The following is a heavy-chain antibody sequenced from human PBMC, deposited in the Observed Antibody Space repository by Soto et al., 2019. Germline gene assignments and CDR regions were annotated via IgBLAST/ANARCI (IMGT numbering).Heavy chain of an antibody. CDR3: ARDLEMATIQGVYFDY. D-gene: IGHD5-12*01. CDR1: GGTFSSYA. J-gene: IGHJ4*02. CDR2: IIPIFGTA. Sequence: QVQLVQSGAEVKKPGSSVKVSCKASGGTFSSYAISWVRQAPGQGLAWMGGIIPIFGTANYAQKFQGRVTITADESTSTADMELSSLRSEDTAVYYCARDLEMATIQGVYFDYWGQGTLVTVSS. V-gene: IGHV1-69*12.